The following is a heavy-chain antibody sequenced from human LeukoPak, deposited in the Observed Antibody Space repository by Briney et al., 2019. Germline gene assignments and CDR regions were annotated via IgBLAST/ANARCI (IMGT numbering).Heavy chain of an antibody. V-gene: IGHV4-34*01. CDR1: GGSFSGYY. Sequence: NPSETLSLTCAVYGGSFSGYYWSWIRQPPGKGLEWIGEINHSGSTNYNPSLKSRVTISVDTSKNQFSLKLSSVTAADTAVYYCARGKSKFDYWGQGTLVTVSS. J-gene: IGHJ4*02. CDR2: INHSGST. CDR3: ARGKSKFDY.